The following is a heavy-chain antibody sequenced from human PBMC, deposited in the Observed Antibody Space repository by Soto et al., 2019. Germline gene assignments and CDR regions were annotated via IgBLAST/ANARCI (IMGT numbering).Heavy chain of an antibody. CDR1: GFTFTTSA. CDR3: AAVGIAGVGYYNGMDV. CDR2: IVVGSGNT. Sequence: GASVKVSCKASGFTFTTSAVQWVRQARGQRLEWIGWIVVGSGNTIYAQRFQERVAITRDMSTSTAYMELSSLRSEDTAVYYCAAVGIAGVGYYNGMDVWGQGTTVTVSS. V-gene: IGHV1-58*01. J-gene: IGHJ6*02. D-gene: IGHD6-13*01.